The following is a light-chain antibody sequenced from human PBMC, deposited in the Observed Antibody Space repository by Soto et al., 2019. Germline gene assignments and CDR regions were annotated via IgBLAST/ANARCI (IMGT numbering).Light chain of an antibody. CDR1: VIGSIS. V-gene: IGLV3-21*02. Sequence: SYELTQPPSMSVAPGQTASITCGGNVIGSISVHWYQQKPGQAPVLVVFDDSDRPSGIPERFSGSNSRNTATLTISRVEAGDEADYYCQVWDSSSDHVIFGGGTKVTVL. J-gene: IGLJ2*01. CDR2: DDS. CDR3: QVWDSSSDHVI.